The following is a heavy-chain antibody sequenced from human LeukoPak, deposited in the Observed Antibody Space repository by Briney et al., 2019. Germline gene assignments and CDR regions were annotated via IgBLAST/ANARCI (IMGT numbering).Heavy chain of an antibody. V-gene: IGHV3-74*01. CDR2: INSDGSST. Sequence: GRSLRLSCAASGFTFDDYAMHWVRQAPGKGLVWVSRINSDGSSTSYADSVKGRFTISRDNAKNTLYLQMNSLRAEDTAVYYCAVDSSGYYSMVYWGQGTLVTVSS. CDR3: AVDSSGYYSMVY. J-gene: IGHJ4*02. CDR1: GFTFDDYA. D-gene: IGHD3-22*01.